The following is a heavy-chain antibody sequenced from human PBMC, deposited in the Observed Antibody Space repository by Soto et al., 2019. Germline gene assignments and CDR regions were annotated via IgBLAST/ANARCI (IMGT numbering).Heavy chain of an antibody. J-gene: IGHJ3*02. V-gene: IGHV3-48*02. Sequence: EVQLVESGGGLVQPGGSLRLSCAASGFTFSSYSMNWVRQAPGKGLEWVSYISSSSSTIYYADSVKGRFTISRDNAKNSRYLQMNSLRDEDTAVYYCWGDSSGYYYPDVFDIWGQGTMVTVAS. D-gene: IGHD3-22*01. CDR3: WGDSSGYYYPDVFDI. CDR1: GFTFSSYS. CDR2: ISSSSSTI.